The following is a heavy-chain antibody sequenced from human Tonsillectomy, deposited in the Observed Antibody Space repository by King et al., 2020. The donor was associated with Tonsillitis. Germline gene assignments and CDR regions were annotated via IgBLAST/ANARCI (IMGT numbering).Heavy chain of an antibody. J-gene: IGHJ6*03. CDR2: IYSGGSA. D-gene: IGHD1-1*01. CDR3: AGTTPNKSNYYYYMDV. CDR1: GFTVSSNY. Sequence: VQLVESGGGLVQPGGSLRLSCAASGFTVSSNYMNWVRQAPGKGLEWVSVIYSGGSAYYADSVKGRFTISRDNSKNTLYLQVNSLRAEDTAVYYCAGTTPNKSNYYYYMDVWGKGTTVTVSS. V-gene: IGHV3-66*01.